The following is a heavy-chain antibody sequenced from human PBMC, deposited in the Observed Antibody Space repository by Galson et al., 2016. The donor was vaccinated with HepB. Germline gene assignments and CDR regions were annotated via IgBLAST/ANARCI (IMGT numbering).Heavy chain of an antibody. CDR1: GFTFSSNA. CDR3: VNGRVGPFDY. Sequence: SLRLSCAASGFTFSSNAMHWVRQAPGKGLEYVSAISSNGGSTYYADSVKGRFTISRDNSKNTLYLQLSSLRAEDTAVYYCVNGRVGPFDYWGQGTLVTVSS. D-gene: IGHD1-26*01. V-gene: IGHV3-64D*09. J-gene: IGHJ4*02. CDR2: ISSNGGST.